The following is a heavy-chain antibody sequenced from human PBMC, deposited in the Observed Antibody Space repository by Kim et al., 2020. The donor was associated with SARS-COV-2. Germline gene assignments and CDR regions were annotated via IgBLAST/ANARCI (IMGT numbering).Heavy chain of an antibody. J-gene: IGHJ3*02. CDR1: GFTFSSYA. Sequence: GGSLRLSCAASGFTFSSYAMHWVRQAPGKGLEWVAVISYDGSNKYYADSVKGRFTISRDNSKNTLYLQMNSLRAEDTAVYYCASIVVVPAANDAFDIWGQGTMVTVSS. CDR2: ISYDGSNK. D-gene: IGHD2-2*01. V-gene: IGHV3-30-3*01. CDR3: ASIVVVPAANDAFDI.